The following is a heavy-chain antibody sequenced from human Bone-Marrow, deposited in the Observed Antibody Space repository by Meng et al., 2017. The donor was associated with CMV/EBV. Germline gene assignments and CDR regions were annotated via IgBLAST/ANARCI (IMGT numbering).Heavy chain of an antibody. Sequence: GESLKISCAASGFTFSNSDMNWVRQAPGKGPEWVSHIWNGGAIYADSVKGRFTATRDNAKNSLYMEMNFLRAEDTAVYYCARDGEGQLVHQFDLWGQGIWVTVSS. V-gene: IGHV3-69-1*01. CDR3: ARDGEGQLVHQFDL. CDR2: IWNGGA. CDR1: GFTFSNSD. D-gene: IGHD1-1*01. J-gene: IGHJ5*02.